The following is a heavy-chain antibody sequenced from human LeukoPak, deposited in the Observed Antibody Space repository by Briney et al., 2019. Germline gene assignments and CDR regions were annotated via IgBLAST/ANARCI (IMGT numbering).Heavy chain of an antibody. CDR2: ISGSGGST. D-gene: IGHD1-26*01. CDR3: AKGNMGATSSYYFDY. J-gene: IGHJ4*02. Sequence: GGSLRLSCAASGFTFSSYAMSWVRQAPGKGLEWVSAISGSGGSTYYADSVKGRFTISGDNSKNTLYLQMNSLRAEDTAVYYCAKGNMGATSSYYFDYWGQGTLVTVSS. V-gene: IGHV3-23*01. CDR1: GFTFSSYA.